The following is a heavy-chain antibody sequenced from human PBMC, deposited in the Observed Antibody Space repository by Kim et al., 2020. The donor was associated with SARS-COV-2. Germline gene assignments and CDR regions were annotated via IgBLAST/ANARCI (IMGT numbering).Heavy chain of an antibody. D-gene: IGHD4-4*01. J-gene: IGHJ6*02. CDR3: AKPETTVTTPGQLDYYYGMDV. CDR1: GFTFSSYA. Sequence: GGSLRLSCAASGFTFSSYAMSWVRQAPGKGLEWVSAISGSGGSTYYADSVKGRFTISRDNSKNTLYLQMNSLRAEDTAVYYCAKPETTVTTPGQLDYYYGMDVWGQGTTVTVSS. V-gene: IGHV3-23*01. CDR2: ISGSGGST.